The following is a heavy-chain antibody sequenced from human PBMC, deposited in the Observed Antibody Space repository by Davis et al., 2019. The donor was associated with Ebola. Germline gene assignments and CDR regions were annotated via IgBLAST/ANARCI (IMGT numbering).Heavy chain of an antibody. Sequence: GESLKISCAVSGFTFSSYWMSWVRQASGKGLEWVANIKQDGSEIHYVDSVKGRFTISRDNTKNSLYLQMNSLRDEDTALYYCSRGGAVKFDYWGQGTLVTVSS. V-gene: IGHV3-7*01. J-gene: IGHJ4*02. CDR3: SRGGAVKFDY. CDR1: GFTFSSYW. D-gene: IGHD4-17*01. CDR2: IKQDGSEI.